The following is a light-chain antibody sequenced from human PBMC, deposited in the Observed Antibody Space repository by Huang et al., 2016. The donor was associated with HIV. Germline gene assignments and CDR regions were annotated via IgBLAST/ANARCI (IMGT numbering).Light chain of an antibody. V-gene: IGKV1-5*03. CDR1: QRSSSW. J-gene: IGKJ2*01. CDR3: QQYNSYSPDT. Sequence: DIQMTQSPSTLAASVGDRVTITCRASQRSSSWLAWYQQKPGKAPKLLIYKASSLESGVPSMFSGGGSGTEVTLTSSSLQPDDFATYYCQQYNSYSPDTFGQGTKLEIK. CDR2: KAS.